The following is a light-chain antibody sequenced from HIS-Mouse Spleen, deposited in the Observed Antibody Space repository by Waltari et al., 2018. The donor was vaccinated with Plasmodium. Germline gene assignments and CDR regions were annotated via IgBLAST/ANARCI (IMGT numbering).Light chain of an antibody. CDR2: DVS. Sequence: QSALTQPRSVSGSPGQSVTISCTRTSTDAGGFNSVSWYQQHPGKAPKLMIYDVSKRPSGVPDRFSGSKSGNTASLTISGLQAEDEADYYCCSYAGSYTLVFGGGTKLTVL. J-gene: IGLJ2*01. V-gene: IGLV2-11*01. CDR1: STDAGGFNS. CDR3: CSYAGSYTLV.